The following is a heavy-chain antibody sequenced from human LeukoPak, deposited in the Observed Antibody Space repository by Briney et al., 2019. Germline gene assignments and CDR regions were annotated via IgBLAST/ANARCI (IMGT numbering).Heavy chain of an antibody. D-gene: IGHD3-22*01. CDR2: INHSGST. CDR3: ARLDLGHYYDSSGPRGAFDI. Sequence: PSETLSLTCAVYGGSFSGYYWSWIRQPPGKGLEWIGEINHSGSTNYNPSLKSRVTISVDTSKNQFSLKLSSVTAADTAVYYCARLDLGHYYDSSGPRGAFDIWGQGTMVTVSS. CDR1: GGSFSGYY. V-gene: IGHV4-34*01. J-gene: IGHJ3*02.